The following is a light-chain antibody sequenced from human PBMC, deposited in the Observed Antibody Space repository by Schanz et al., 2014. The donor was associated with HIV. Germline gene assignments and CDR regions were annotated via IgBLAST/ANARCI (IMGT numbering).Light chain of an antibody. CDR2: GAS. Sequence: ETVLTQSPGSLSLSPGERATLSCRASQSLGGSQLAWYQHKPGQAPRLLIYGASNRATGIPDRFSGGGSGTDFTLTISRLEPEDFAVYYCQHYGDSRGTFGGGTKV. J-gene: IGKJ4*02. CDR3: QHYGDSRGT. CDR1: QSLGGSQ. V-gene: IGKV3-20*01.